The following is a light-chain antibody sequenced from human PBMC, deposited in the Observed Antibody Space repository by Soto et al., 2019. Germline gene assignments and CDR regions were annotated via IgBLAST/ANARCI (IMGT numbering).Light chain of an antibody. CDR2: DAS. CDR3: QQRSNWVLT. V-gene: IGKV3-11*01. Sequence: EIVLTQSPATLSLSPGERATLSCRASQSVSSYLAWYQQKPGQAPRLLIYDASNRATGIPARFSGSGSGPAFTLTISSLETQDFAVYYCQQRSNWVLTFGGGTKVEIK. J-gene: IGKJ4*01. CDR1: QSVSSY.